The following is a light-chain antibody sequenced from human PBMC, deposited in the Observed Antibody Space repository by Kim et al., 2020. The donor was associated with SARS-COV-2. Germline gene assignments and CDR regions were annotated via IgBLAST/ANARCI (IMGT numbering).Light chain of an antibody. CDR3: AAWDDSLNGLV. V-gene: IGLV1-44*01. CDR1: SSSIGSNT. J-gene: IGLJ3*02. CDR2: SNN. Sequence: GQGFTISCSGSSSSIGSNTANCSQQLPGTAPKLLIYSNNQRPSGVPDRFSGSMSGTSASLVISGLQSEDEAVYYYAAWDDSLNGLVFGGGTQLTVL.